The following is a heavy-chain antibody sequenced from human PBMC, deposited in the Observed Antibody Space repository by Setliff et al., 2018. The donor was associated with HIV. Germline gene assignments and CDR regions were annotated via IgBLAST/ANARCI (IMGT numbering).Heavy chain of an antibody. V-gene: IGHV4-39*01. D-gene: IGHD6-19*01. Sequence: SETLSLTCTVSGCSLSSSSYSWGWIRQPPGKGLEWITIIYYSGNTYYNPSLKSRITLSVDTSKNQFSLRLTSVTASDTAVYYCARIQWLVPGGWFDPWGQGTLVTVSS. J-gene: IGHJ5*02. CDR2: IYYSGNT. CDR3: ARIQWLVPGGWFDP. CDR1: GCSLSSSSYS.